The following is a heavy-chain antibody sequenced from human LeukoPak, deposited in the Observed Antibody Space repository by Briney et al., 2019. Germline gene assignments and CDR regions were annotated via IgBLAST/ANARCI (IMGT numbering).Heavy chain of an antibody. CDR3: TTTLRGAMVMVSDYYMDV. V-gene: IGHV3-15*01. J-gene: IGHJ6*03. CDR2: IKSKTDGGTT. Sequence: PGGSLRLSCAASGFTFSNAWMRWVGQAPGRGLEWVGRIKSKTDGGTTDYAAPVKGRFPISRDDSKNTLYLQMNSLKTEDTAVYYCTTTLRGAMVMVSDYYMDVWGKGTTVTVSS. D-gene: IGHD5-18*01. CDR1: GFTFSNAW.